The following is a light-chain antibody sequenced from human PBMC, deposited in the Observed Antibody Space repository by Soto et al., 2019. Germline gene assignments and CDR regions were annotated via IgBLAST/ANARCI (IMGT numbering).Light chain of an antibody. CDR3: LQDYNYPIT. CDR1: QSLSSD. Sequence: EIAMTQSAATLSVYPGERASLXCRASQSLSSDFPWYQQKPGQAPRLLIYGASTRANGIPARFSGSGSGTEFTLTISSRQSEDFATYYGLQDYNYPITFGQGTRLEIK. CDR2: GAS. V-gene: IGKV3-15*01. J-gene: IGKJ5*01.